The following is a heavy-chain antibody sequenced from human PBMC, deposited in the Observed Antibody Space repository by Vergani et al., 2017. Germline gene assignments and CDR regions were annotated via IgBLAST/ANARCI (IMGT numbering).Heavy chain of an antibody. CDR3: ADEGNDYYNTGFGPGGSDD. Sequence: QVQVVQSGAEVKQSGASVKVSCKTSGYTFSNYYMHWVRQAPGQGLEWMGIIKPSGGHTNYAQKFKVRVTMTSDTSTRTVYMGLISQRPEDTAVYDCADEGNDYYNTGFGPGGSDDWGPGTLVTVSS. V-gene: IGHV1-46*01. D-gene: IGHD3-22*01. J-gene: IGHJ4*02. CDR1: GYTFSNYY. CDR2: IKPSGGHT.